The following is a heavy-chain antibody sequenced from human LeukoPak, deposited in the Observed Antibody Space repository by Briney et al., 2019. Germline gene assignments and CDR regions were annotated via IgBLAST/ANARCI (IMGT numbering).Heavy chain of an antibody. CDR3: ARVGYSSSWYLFDY. CDR2: ISGSGGST. J-gene: IGHJ4*02. V-gene: IGHV3-23*01. D-gene: IGHD6-13*01. CDR1: GFTFSSYA. Sequence: GGSLRLSCGASGFTFSSYAMSWVRQAPGKGLEWVSAISGSGGSTYYADSVKGRFTISRDNSKNTLYMQMNSLRAEDTAVYYCARVGYSSSWYLFDYWGQGTLVTVSS.